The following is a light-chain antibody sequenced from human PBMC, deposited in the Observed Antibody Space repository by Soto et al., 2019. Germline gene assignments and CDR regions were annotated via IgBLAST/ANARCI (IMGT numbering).Light chain of an antibody. Sequence: DIQMTQSPSSLSASVGDRVTFTCQASQGINNDLNWYQHKLEKAPKLLVYGASTLETGVPSRFSGSGCGTECTFTINSLQPEDSGTDYCQQYGDLPFTFGPGTKVAI. CDR1: QGINND. J-gene: IGKJ3*01. V-gene: IGKV1-33*01. CDR2: GAS. CDR3: QQYGDLPFT.